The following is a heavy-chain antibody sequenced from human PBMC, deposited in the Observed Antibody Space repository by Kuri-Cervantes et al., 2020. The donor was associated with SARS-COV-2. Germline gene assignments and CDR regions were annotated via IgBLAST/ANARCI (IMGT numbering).Heavy chain of an antibody. CDR2: IGSSGSTI. V-gene: IGHV3-48*04. Sequence: GGSLRLSCAASGFTFTGYSMNWVRQAPGKGLEWVSYIGSSGSTIYYADSVKGRFTISRDNAKNSLYLQMNSLRAEDTAVYYCARDSSRITIFGVVTRYGMDVWGQGTTVTVSS. CDR1: GFTFTGYS. J-gene: IGHJ6*02. D-gene: IGHD3-3*01. CDR3: ARDSSRITIFGVVTRYGMDV.